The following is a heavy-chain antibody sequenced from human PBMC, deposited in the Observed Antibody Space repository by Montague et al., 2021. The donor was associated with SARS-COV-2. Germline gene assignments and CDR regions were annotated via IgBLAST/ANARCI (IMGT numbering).Heavy chain of an antibody. V-gene: IGHV4-59*01. Sequence: SETLSLTCTVSGGSISNYNWCWIRQPPGRGLEWIGYIYYSGSTDTSSSPTSRVTISLDTSTNQFSLKVTSVTAADTAVYYCARGGGYYNYGLDVWGPGTTVTVSS. CDR2: IYYSGST. CDR1: GGSISNYN. CDR3: ARGGGYYNYGLDV. D-gene: IGHD3-22*01. J-gene: IGHJ6*02.